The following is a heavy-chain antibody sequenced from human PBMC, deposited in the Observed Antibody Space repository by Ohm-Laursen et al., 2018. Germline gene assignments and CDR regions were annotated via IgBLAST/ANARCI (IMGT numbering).Heavy chain of an antibody. CDR2: IYYSGSI. CDR1: GGSISGYY. Sequence: TLSLTCTVSGGSISGYYWSWIRQSPGKGLEWIGYIYYSGSINYNPSLKRRVTISVDTSKNQFSLKLTSVTAADTAVYYCARDTGTYVGRMNWFDPWGQGTLVSVSS. CDR3: ARDTGTYVGRMNWFDP. D-gene: IGHD1-7*01. J-gene: IGHJ5*02. V-gene: IGHV4-59*01.